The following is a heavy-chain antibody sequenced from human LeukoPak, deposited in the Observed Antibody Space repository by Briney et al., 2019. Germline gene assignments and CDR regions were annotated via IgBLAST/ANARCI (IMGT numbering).Heavy chain of an antibody. D-gene: IGHD3/OR15-3a*01. CDR3: GKIRLDSVTGY. CDR2: IGGSGATI. J-gene: IGHJ4*02. V-gene: IGHV3-23*01. CDR1: GFSFGAHG. Sequence: GGSLRLSCAASGFSFGAHGMNWVRQAPGKGLEWVSAIGGSGATIYYADSVRGRFTISRDNFKNTMYLQMDSLRAEDTAIYYCGKIRLDSVTGYWGQGTLVTVSS.